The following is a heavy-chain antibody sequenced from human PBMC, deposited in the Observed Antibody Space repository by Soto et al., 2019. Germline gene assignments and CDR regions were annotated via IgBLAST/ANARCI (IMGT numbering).Heavy chain of an antibody. CDR3: ARGGAAAGYWHYYYYGMDV. D-gene: IGHD6-13*01. V-gene: IGHV3-13*01. CDR1: GFTFSSYD. Sequence: GGSLRLSCAASGFTFSSYDMHWVRQATGKGLEWVSAIGTAGDTYYPGSVKGRFTISRENAKNSLYLQMNSLRAEDTAVYYCARGGAAAGYWHYYYYGMDVWGQGTTVTVSS. CDR2: IGTAGDT. J-gene: IGHJ6*02.